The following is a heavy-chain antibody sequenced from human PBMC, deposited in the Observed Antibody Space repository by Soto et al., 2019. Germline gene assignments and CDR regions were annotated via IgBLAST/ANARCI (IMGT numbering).Heavy chain of an antibody. D-gene: IGHD3-16*01. J-gene: IGHJ4*02. CDR3: ARATVGTYYFDY. CDR1: GFTLSDHY. CDR2: TRDKTNSYTT. V-gene: IGHV3-72*01. Sequence: EVQLVESGGGLVQPGGSLRLSCAASGFTLSDHYMDWVRQAPGKGLEWVGRTRDKTNSYTTEYAASVKGRFTISRDDSKSSLYLQMNSLKTEDTAVYYCARATVGTYYFDYWGQGTLVTVSS.